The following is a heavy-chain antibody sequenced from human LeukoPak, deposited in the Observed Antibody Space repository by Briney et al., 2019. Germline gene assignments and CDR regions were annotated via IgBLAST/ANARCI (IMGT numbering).Heavy chain of an antibody. CDR3: ARVGTSGYFYDY. CDR2: ISTYNGNT. CDR1: GYTFTGYY. J-gene: IGHJ4*02. Sequence: GASVKVSCKASGYTFTGYYMHWVRQAPGQGLEWMGWISTYNGNTNYAQKLQGRVTMTTDTSTSTAYMELRSLKSDDTAVYYCARVGTSGYFYDYWGQGTLVTVSS. V-gene: IGHV1-18*04. D-gene: IGHD3-22*01.